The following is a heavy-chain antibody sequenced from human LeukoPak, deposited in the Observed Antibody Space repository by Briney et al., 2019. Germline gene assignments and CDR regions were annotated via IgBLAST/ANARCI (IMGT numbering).Heavy chain of an antibody. J-gene: IGHJ3*02. V-gene: IGHV3-30*18. CDR3: AKSAFDI. CDR2: ISYDGSNK. CDR1: GFTFSSYG. Sequence: HPGGSLSLSCAASGFTFSSYGMNWVRQAPGKGLEWVAVISYDGSNKYYADSVKGRFTISRDNSKNTLYLQMNSLRAENTAVYYCAKSAFDIWGPGTIVTVSS.